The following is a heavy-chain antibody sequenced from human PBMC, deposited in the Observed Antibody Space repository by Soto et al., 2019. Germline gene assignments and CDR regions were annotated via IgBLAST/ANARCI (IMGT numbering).Heavy chain of an antibody. J-gene: IGHJ4*02. CDR2: IIPVVGTT. Sequence: QVQLGQSGAEVKKPGSSMKVSCKASGDTFTTNSLNWVRQATGQGLEWMGGIIPVVGTTKYAQKYQDRVTITGDKSTNTAYMELSSLRSDDTAVYYCARGLLYATTYFDYWGQGTPVTVSS. V-gene: IGHV1-69*06. CDR1: GDTFTTNS. CDR3: ARGLLYATTYFDY. D-gene: IGHD2-8*01.